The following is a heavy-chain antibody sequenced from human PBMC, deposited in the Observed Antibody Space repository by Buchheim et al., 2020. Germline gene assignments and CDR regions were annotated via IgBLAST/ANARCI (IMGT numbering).Heavy chain of an antibody. D-gene: IGHD6-19*01. Sequence: EVQLVESGGGLVHPGSSLRLSCAASGFMFDDHAMHWVRQAPGKGLEWVSGINWNSNSRGYAASVKGRFTISRDNARNALYLQMDSLRPEDTAFYYCARGMSSGWTVNFDSWGQG. V-gene: IGHV3-9*01. CDR3: ARGMSSGWTVNFDS. CDR2: INWNSNSR. CDR1: GFMFDDHA. J-gene: IGHJ4*02.